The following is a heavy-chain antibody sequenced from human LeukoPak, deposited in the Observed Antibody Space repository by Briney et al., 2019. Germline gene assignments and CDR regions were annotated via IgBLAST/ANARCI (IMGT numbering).Heavy chain of an antibody. CDR2: ISNGGGST. Sequence: GGSLRLSWAASGFTFSSYAMHWVRQAPGKGLEYVSAISNGGGSTHYANSVKGRFTISRDNSKNTLYLQMGSLRAEDMAVYYCARPYYDIWSAYVYWGQGTLVTVSS. V-gene: IGHV3-64*01. J-gene: IGHJ4*02. CDR1: GFTFSSYA. D-gene: IGHD3-3*01. CDR3: ARPYYDIWSAYVY.